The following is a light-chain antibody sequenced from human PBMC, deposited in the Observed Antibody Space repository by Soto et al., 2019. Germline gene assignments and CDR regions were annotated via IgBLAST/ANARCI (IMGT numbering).Light chain of an antibody. J-gene: IGKJ4*01. CDR3: QQFNRYPLT. CDR1: QGISTD. Sequence: DRVTIACRASQGISTDLAWYHQKPGKAPKLLIFAASALQSGVPSRFSGTGSGTEFTLTITSLQPEDFATYYCQQFNRYPLTFGGGTKVDIK. CDR2: AAS. V-gene: IGKV1-9*01.